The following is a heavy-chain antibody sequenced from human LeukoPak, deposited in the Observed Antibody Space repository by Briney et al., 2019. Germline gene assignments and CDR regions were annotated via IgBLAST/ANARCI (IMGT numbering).Heavy chain of an antibody. J-gene: IGHJ4*02. Sequence: GGSLRLSCAASGFTFSNAWMNWVRQAPGKGLEWVANIKQDGSEKYYVDSVKGRFTISRDNAKNSLYLQMNSLRAEDTAVYYCAREDDYEFDYWGQGTLVTVSS. CDR2: IKQDGSEK. V-gene: IGHV3-7*03. CDR3: AREDDYEFDY. CDR1: GFTFSNAW. D-gene: IGHD4-17*01.